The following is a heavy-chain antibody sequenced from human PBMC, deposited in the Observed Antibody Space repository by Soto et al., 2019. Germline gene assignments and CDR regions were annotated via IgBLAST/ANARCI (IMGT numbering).Heavy chain of an antibody. J-gene: IGHJ6*02. CDR2: IYYSGST. V-gene: IGHV4-30-4*01. Sequence: SETLSLTCTVSGGSISSGDYYWSWIRQPPGKGLEWIGYIYYSGSTYYNPSLKSRVTISVDTSKNQFSLKLSSVTAADTAVYYCARDVRFGEGNYYYYGMDVWGQGTTVTVAS. CDR1: GGSISSGDYY. D-gene: IGHD3-10*01. CDR3: ARDVRFGEGNYYYYGMDV.